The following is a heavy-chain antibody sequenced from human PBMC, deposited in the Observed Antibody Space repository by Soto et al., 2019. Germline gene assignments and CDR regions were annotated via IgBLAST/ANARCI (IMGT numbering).Heavy chain of an antibody. V-gene: IGHV3-23*01. D-gene: IGHD6-6*01. CDR1: GFTFSSYA. J-gene: IGHJ4*02. CDR3: AKDLVLYSSSSPHYFDY. Sequence: GGSLRLSCAASGFTFSSYAMSWVRQAPGKGLECISVISGSGGSTYYADSVKGRFTIPRDNSKNTLYLQMNSLRAEDTAIYYCAKDLVLYSSSSPHYFDYWGQGTLVTVSS. CDR2: ISGSGGST.